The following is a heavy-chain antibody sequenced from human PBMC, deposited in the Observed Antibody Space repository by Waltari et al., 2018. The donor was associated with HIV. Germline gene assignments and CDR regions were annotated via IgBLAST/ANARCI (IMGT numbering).Heavy chain of an antibody. Sequence: EVQLVESGGGLVQPGGSLRVSCAASGFTFSASAIHWGSQASGKGLEWVGRIRSRGNRYATAYGASVKGRFTVSRDDSKNTAYLQMNNLKTEDTAVYYCTRALAYWGQGTLVTVSP. J-gene: IGHJ4*02. CDR3: TRALAY. D-gene: IGHD3-16*01. CDR1: GFTFSASA. CDR2: IRSRGNRYAT. V-gene: IGHV3-73*02.